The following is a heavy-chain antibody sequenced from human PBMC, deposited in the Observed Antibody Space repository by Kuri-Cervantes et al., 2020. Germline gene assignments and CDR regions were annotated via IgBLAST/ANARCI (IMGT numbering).Heavy chain of an antibody. CDR2: IIGGGSNT. Sequence: GESLKISCAASGLTFNNYSMNWVRQAPGKGLEWVSAIIGGGSNTYYAASVRGRFTISRDNSKSTLYLQMNSLRAEDTALYYCAKELAAGGSGAFDVWGQGTLVTVSS. CDR1: GLTFNNYS. CDR3: AKELAAGGSGAFDV. D-gene: IGHD6-13*01. V-gene: IGHV3-23*01. J-gene: IGHJ3*01.